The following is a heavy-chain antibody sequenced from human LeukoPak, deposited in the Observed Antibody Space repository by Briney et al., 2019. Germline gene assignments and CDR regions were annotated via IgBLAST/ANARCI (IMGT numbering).Heavy chain of an antibody. J-gene: IGHJ4*02. CDR2: IYYSGST. V-gene: IGHV4-59*01. Sequence: KPSETLSLTCTVFGGSISGYDWSWIRQPPGKGLEGIGYIYYSGSTNYNPSLMSRVTISVDTSKNQFSLKLSSVTAADTAVYYCAGSGGNSFDYFDYWGQGTLVTVSS. CDR1: GGSISGYD. CDR3: AGSGGNSFDYFDY. D-gene: IGHD4-23*01.